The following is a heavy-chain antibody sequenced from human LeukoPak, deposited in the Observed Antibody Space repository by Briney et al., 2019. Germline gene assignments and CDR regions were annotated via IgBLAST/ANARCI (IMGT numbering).Heavy chain of an antibody. D-gene: IGHD5-18*01. V-gene: IGHV3-30*02. Sequence: GGSLRLSCAASGFTFSSYGMHWVRQAPGKGLEWVAFIRYDGSNKYYADSVKGRFTISRDNSKNTLYLQMNSLRAEDTAVYYCARAGGYSYGHFDYWGQGTLVTVSS. CDR1: GFTFSSYG. CDR3: ARAGGYSYGHFDY. CDR2: IRYDGSNK. J-gene: IGHJ4*02.